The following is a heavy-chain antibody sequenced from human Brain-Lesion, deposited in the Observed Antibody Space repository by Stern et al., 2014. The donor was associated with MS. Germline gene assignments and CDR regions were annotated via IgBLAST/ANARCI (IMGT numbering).Heavy chain of an antibody. V-gene: IGHV1-2*04. Sequence: VQLVESGAEVKKPGASVKVSCKASGYTFTGYYMHWVRQAPGQGLEWMGWINPKSGSTNYAQKFQGWVTMTRDTSINTAYMELSRLRSDDTAVYYCATYYYDSTGYNDFWGQGTLVNVSS. CDR1: GYTFTGYY. CDR3: ATYYYDSTGYNDF. CDR2: INPKSGST. D-gene: IGHD3-22*01. J-gene: IGHJ4*02.